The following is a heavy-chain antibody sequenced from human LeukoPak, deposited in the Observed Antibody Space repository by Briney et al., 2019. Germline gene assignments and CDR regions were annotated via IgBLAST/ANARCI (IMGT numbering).Heavy chain of an antibody. CDR3: ARDLGHTYYYDSSGNESVDAFDI. CDR1: GFTFSSYW. D-gene: IGHD3-22*01. V-gene: IGHV3-7*01. J-gene: IGHJ3*02. Sequence: PGGSLRLSCAASGFTFSSYWMSWVRQAPGKGLEWVANIKQDGSDKYYVDSVKGRFTISRDNAKNSLYLQMNSLRAEDTAVYYCARDLGHTYYYDSSGNESVDAFDIWGQGTMVTVSS. CDR2: IKQDGSDK.